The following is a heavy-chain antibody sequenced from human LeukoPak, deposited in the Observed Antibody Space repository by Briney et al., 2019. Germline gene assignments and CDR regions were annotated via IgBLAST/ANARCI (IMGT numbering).Heavy chain of an antibody. CDR2: IKSKTDGGTT. CDR3: TTDGPPNWGWRGDFYYYYMDV. V-gene: IGHV3-15*01. D-gene: IGHD7-27*01. Sequence: GGSLRLSCAASGFTFSNAWMSWVRQAPGKGLEWVGRIKSKTDGGTTDYAAPVKGRFTISRDDSKNTLYLQMNSLKTEDTAVYYCTTDGPPNWGWRGDFYYYYMDVWGKGTTVTVSS. CDR1: GFTFSNAW. J-gene: IGHJ6*03.